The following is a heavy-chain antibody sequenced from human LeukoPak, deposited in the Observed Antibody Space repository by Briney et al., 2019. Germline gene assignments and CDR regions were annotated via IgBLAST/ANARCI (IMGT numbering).Heavy chain of an antibody. CDR3: ARDRDDSSGYRSFGY. D-gene: IGHD3-22*01. V-gene: IGHV3-48*01. CDR1: GFTFSSYS. Sequence: GGSLRLSCAASGFTFSSYSMNWVRQAPGKGLEWVSYISSSSSTIYYADSVKGRFTISRDSAKNSLYLQMNSLRAEDTAVYYCARDRDDSSGYRSFGYWGQGTLVIVSS. J-gene: IGHJ4*02. CDR2: ISSSSSTI.